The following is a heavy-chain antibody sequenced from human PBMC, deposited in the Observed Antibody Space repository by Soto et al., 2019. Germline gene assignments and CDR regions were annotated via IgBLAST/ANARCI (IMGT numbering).Heavy chain of an antibody. J-gene: IGHJ6*03. Sequence: EVQLVESGGGLVKPGGSLRLSCAASGFTFSSYSMNWVRQAPGKGLEWVSCITSSSYTYYADSVKGRFTISRDNAKNSLYLQMNSLRAEDTAVYYWASSDYSNYYYMDVWGKGTTVTVSS. V-gene: IGHV3-21*01. D-gene: IGHD4-4*01. CDR3: ASSDYSNYYYMDV. CDR2: ITSSSYT. CDR1: GFTFSSYS.